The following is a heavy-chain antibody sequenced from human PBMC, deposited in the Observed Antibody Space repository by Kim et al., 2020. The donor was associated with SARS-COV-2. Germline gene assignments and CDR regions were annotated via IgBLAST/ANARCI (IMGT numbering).Heavy chain of an antibody. CDR3: SRGPGYGCSWYGARNWVDP. Sequence: SETLSLTCAVYGGSFSGYYWSWIRQPPGKGLEWIGEINHSGSTNYNPSLKSRVTISVDTSKNQFSLKLSSVNAADTAVYYCSRGPGYGCSWYGARNWVDP. J-gene: IGHJ5*02. CDR1: GGSFSGYY. V-gene: IGHV4-34*01. D-gene: IGHD6-13*01. CDR2: INHSGST.